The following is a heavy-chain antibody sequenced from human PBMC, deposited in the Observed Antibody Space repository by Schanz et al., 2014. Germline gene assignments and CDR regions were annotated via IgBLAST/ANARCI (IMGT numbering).Heavy chain of an antibody. V-gene: IGHV3-23*01. CDR1: GFTFSSYA. J-gene: IGHJ4*01. CDR2: ISGRDGST. Sequence: EVQLLESGGGLVQPGGSLRLSCAASGFTFSSYAMSWVRQAPGMGLEWVSAISGRDGSTYYADSVRGRFTISRDNSKNTLYLQMNTLRVEDTAVYYCAKTLFPGGTQTFGNWGRRALVAVSS. D-gene: IGHD2-8*02. CDR3: AKTLFPGGTQTFGN.